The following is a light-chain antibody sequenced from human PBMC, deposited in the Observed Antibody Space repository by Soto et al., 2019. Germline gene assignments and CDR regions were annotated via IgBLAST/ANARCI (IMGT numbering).Light chain of an antibody. CDR3: QQYGSCPLT. V-gene: IGKV3-20*01. CDR2: GAS. J-gene: IGKJ4*01. CDR1: QSVSSSY. Sequence: EIVLTQSPGTLSLSPGERVTFSCRASQSVSSSYLAWYQQKPGQAPRLLIYGASSRATGIPDSFSGSESGTDLNLAISSQETEAFVVYYCQQYGSCPLTFGGGTKVEIK.